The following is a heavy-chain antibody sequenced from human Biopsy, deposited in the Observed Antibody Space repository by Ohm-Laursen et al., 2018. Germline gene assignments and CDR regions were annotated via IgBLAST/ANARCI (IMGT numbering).Heavy chain of an antibody. Sequence: TLSLTCSVSGGSVSSGSYYWSWIRQRPGKGLEWIGYISYNERTHYNPSLTSRLAISFDTSNNRISLQLRSVSVADTAVYYCVREPKTGTAEAWYFDLWGRGSPVTVPS. V-gene: IGHV4-31*03. CDR3: VREPKTGTAEAWYFDL. CDR2: ISYNERT. D-gene: IGHD3-9*01. J-gene: IGHJ2*01. CDR1: GGSVSSGSYY.